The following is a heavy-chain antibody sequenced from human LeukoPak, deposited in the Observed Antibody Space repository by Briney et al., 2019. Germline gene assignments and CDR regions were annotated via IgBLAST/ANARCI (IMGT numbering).Heavy chain of an antibody. D-gene: IGHD6-13*01. CDR3: ARGSSSWYGDAFDI. CDR2: IGTAGDT. Sequence: PGGSLRLSCAASGFTFSSYDMHWVRQATGKGLEWVSAIGTAGDTYYPGSVKGRFTISRENAKNSLYLQMNSLRAEDTAVYYCARGSSSWYGDAFDIWGQGTMVTVSS. J-gene: IGHJ3*02. V-gene: IGHV3-13*01. CDR1: GFTFSSYD.